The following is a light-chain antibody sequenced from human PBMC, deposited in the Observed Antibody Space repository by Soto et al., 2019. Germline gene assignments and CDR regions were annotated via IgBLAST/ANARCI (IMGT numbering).Light chain of an antibody. J-gene: IGLJ1*01. CDR1: SSDVGGYNY. CDR2: DVS. CDR3: CSYAGSYTYV. Sequence: QSVLTQPRSVSGSPGQSVTISCTGTSSDVGGYNYVSWYQQHPGKAPKLMIYDVSKRPSGVPDRFSGSKSGNAAFLTISGLQAEDEVDYYCCSYAGSYTYVFGTGTKVTVL. V-gene: IGLV2-11*01.